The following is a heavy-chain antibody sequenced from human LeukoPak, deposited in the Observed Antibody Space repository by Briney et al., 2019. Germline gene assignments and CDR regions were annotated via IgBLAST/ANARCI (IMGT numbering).Heavy chain of an antibody. CDR1: GGSISSGSYY. CDR3: ARLCSSTSCYYSDAFDI. CDR2: IYTSGST. Sequence: SETLSLTCTVSGGSISSGSYYWSWIRQPPGKRLEWIGRIYTSGSTNYNPSLKSRVTISVDTSKNQFSLKLSSVTAADTAVYYCARLCSSTSCYYSDAFDIWGQGTMVTVSS. D-gene: IGHD2-2*01. V-gene: IGHV4-61*02. J-gene: IGHJ3*02.